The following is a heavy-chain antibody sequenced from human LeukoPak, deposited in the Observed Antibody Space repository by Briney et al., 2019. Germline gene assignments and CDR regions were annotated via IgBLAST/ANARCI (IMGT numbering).Heavy chain of an antibody. D-gene: IGHD5-18*01. Sequence: KPSETLSLTCTVSGGSISSYCWSWIRQPPGRGLEWIGYIYYSGSTNYNPSLKSRVTISVDTSKNQFSLKLSSVTAADTAVYYCARGNTAMVPGYYYYGMDVWGQGTTVTVSS. V-gene: IGHV4-59*01. CDR2: IYYSGST. CDR1: GGSISSYC. CDR3: ARGNTAMVPGYYYYGMDV. J-gene: IGHJ6*02.